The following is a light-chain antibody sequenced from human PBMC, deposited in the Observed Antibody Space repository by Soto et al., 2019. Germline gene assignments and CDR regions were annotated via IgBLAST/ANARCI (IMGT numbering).Light chain of an antibody. J-gene: IGLJ2*01. CDR3: SSYTSSSTLV. V-gene: IGLV2-14*01. Sequence: QSALTQPASVSGSPGQSITISCTGTSSDVGGYNSVSWYQQHPGKAPKLMIYEVSNRPSGVSNRFSGSKSGSTASLTISGLQPEDEADYYCSSYTSSSTLVFGGGTKLTVL. CDR2: EVS. CDR1: SSDVGGYNS.